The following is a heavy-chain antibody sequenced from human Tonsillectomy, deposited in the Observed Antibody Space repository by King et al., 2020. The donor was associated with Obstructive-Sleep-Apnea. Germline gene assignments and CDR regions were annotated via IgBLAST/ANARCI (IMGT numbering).Heavy chain of an antibody. J-gene: IGHJ4*02. CDR3: AGVNAYSSSWYVDY. CDR2: IYYSGST. V-gene: IGHV4-39*07. D-gene: IGHD6-13*01. CDR1: GGSISSSSYY. Sequence: QLQESGPGLVKPSETLSLTCTVSGGSISSSSYYWGWIRQPPGKGLEWIGSIYYSGSTYYNPSLKSRVTISVDTSKNQFSLKLSSVTAADTAVYYCAGVNAYSSSWYVDYWGKGTLVTVSS.